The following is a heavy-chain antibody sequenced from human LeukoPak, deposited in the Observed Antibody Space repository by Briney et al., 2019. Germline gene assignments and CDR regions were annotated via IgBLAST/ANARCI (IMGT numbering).Heavy chain of an antibody. V-gene: IGHV3-48*03. CDR1: GFTFSSYE. D-gene: IGHD3-10*02. CDR2: ISSSGSTI. Sequence: GGSLRLSCAASGFTFSSYEMNWVRQAAGKGLEWVSYISSSGSTIYYADSVKGRFTISRDNAKNSLYLPMNSLRAEDTAVYYCAELGITMIGGVWGKGTTVTISS. CDR3: AELGITMIGGV. J-gene: IGHJ6*04.